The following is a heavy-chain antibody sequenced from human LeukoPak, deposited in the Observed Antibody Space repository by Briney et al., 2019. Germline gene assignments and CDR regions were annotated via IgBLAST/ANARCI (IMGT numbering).Heavy chain of an antibody. CDR1: GFTFSAYN. J-gene: IGHJ4*02. CDR3: GQDWAWGAFGN. D-gene: IGHD1-26*01. V-gene: IGHV3-21*04. CDR2: ITTSSSYM. Sequence: GGSLRLSCAASGFTFSAYNMNWVRRTPGKGLEWVSSITTSSSYMFYADSVKGRFTISRDNSEKTLYLQINSLRAEDTALYYCGQDWAWGAFGNWGQGALVTVSS.